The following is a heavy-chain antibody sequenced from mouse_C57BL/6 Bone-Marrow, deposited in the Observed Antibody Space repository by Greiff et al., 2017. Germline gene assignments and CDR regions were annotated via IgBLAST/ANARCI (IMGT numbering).Heavy chain of an antibody. V-gene: IGHV5-17*01. CDR1: GFTFSDYG. CDR3: ARVFDY. Sequence: EVKLVESGGGLVKPGGSLNLSCAASGFTFSDYGMHWVRQAPEKGLEWVAYISSGSSTIYYADTVKGRFTITRDNAKNTLFLHMTSLRSEDTAMYYWARVFDYWGQGTTLTVSS. J-gene: IGHJ2*01. CDR2: ISSGSSTI.